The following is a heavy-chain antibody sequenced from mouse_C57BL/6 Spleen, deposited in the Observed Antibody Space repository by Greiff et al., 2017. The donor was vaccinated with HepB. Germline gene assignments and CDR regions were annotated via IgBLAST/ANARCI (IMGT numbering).Heavy chain of an antibody. CDR3: ARWSWGGFAY. Sequence: VQLQQSGPELVKPGASVKISCKASGYTFTDYYMNWVKQSHGKSLEWIGDINPNNGGTSYNQKFKGKATLTVDKSSSTSYMELRSLTSEDSAVYYCARWSWGGFAYWGQGTLVTVSA. D-gene: IGHD4-1*01. V-gene: IGHV1-26*01. CDR1: GYTFTDYY. CDR2: INPNNGGT. J-gene: IGHJ3*01.